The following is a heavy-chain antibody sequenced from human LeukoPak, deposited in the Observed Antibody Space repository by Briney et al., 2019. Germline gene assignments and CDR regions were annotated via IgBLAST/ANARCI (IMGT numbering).Heavy chain of an antibody. CDR1: EFTFSDYN. V-gene: IGHV4-38-2*01. D-gene: IGHD4-17*01. Sequence: PGGSLRLSCAASEFTFSDYNMHWVRQAPGKGLEWIGSIHHSGTAYYNPSLKSRVTISVDTSKNQFSLNLSSVTAADTAVYYCARPFKDTTVTSGFDYWGQGTLVTVSS. CDR2: IHHSGTA. CDR3: ARPFKDTTVTSGFDY. J-gene: IGHJ4*02.